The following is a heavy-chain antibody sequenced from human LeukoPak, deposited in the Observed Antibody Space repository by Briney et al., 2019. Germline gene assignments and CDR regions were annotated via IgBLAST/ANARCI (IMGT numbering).Heavy chain of an antibody. CDR2: INHNGNVN. J-gene: IGHJ4*02. D-gene: IGHD2-15*01. CDR1: GFTFSSYW. Sequence: GGSLRLSCAASGFTFSSYWMNWARQAPGKGLEWVASINHNGNVNYYVDSVKGRFTISRDNAKNSLYLQMDSLRAEDTAVYYCARYSYKHDCWGQGTLVTVSS. V-gene: IGHV3-7*01. CDR3: ARYSYKHDC.